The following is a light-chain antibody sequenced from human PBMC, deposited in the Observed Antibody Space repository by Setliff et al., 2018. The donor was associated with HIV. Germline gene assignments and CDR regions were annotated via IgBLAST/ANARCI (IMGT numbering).Light chain of an antibody. CDR1: SSDVGGYNY. Sequence: QSALTQPHSVSGSPGQSVTISCTGTSSDVGGYNYVSWYQQHPGKAPKLMIYDVSKRPSGVPDRFSGSKSGNTASLTISGLQAEDEADYYCCSYEDSYTSIFGGGTKVTVL. V-gene: IGLV2-11*01. CDR3: CSYEDSYTSI. CDR2: DVS. J-gene: IGLJ2*01.